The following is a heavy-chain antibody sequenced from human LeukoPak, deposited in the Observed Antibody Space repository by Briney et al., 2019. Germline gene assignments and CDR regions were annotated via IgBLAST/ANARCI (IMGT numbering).Heavy chain of an antibody. D-gene: IGHD3-3*01. J-gene: IGHJ4*02. CDR1: GGTFSSCA. Sequence: SVKVSCKASGGTFSSCAISWVRQAPGQGLEWMGGIIPIFGTANYAQKFQGRVTITADESTSTAYMELSSLRSEDTAVYYCARDSMYYDSWSGPYWGQGTLVTVSS. CDR2: IIPIFGTA. CDR3: ARDSMYYDSWSGPY. V-gene: IGHV1-69*13.